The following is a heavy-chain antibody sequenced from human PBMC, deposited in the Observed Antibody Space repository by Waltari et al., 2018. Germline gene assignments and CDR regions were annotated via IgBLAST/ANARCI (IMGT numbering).Heavy chain of an antibody. V-gene: IGHV4-59*01. J-gene: IGHJ2*01. CDR1: GGSISSYY. D-gene: IGHD4-17*01. Sequence: QVQLQESGPGLVKPSETLSLTGPVPGGSISSYYWSWIRQPPGKVLGLIGFIYYSGSTYYHPPLRSRVTIAVDTSKNQFSLKLSSVTAADTAVYYWARAIRKGYFDLWGRGTLVTVSS. CDR3: ARAIRKGYFDL. CDR2: IYYSGST.